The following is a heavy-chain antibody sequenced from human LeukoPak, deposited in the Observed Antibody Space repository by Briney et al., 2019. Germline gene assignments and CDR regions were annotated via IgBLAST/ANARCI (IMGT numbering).Heavy chain of an antibody. D-gene: IGHD6-13*01. J-gene: IGHJ4*02. Sequence: PSETLSLTCTVSGGSINSNNSYWTWVRRHPGKGLEWLGYIHHSGSTYYNPSLKSRFTISVDTSKNQFSLKVNTVTAADTAVYYCARGTYSTTWLGVVYFDYWGQGTLVTVSS. CDR1: GGSINSNNSY. V-gene: IGHV4-31*03. CDR3: ARGTYSTTWLGVVYFDY. CDR2: IHHSGST.